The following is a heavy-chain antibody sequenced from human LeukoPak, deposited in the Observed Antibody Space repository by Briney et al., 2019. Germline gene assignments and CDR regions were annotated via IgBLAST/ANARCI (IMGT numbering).Heavy chain of an antibody. D-gene: IGHD3-22*01. CDR3: ARAMMVVANLWGVFDY. V-gene: IGHV3-11*01. Sequence: GGSLRLSCAASGFTFSDYYMSWIRQAPGKGLEWVSYISSSGSTIYYADSVKGRFTISRDNSKNTLYLQMNSLRAEDTAVYYCARAMMVVANLWGVFDYWGQGTQVTVSS. CDR1: GFTFSDYY. J-gene: IGHJ4*02. CDR2: ISSSGSTI.